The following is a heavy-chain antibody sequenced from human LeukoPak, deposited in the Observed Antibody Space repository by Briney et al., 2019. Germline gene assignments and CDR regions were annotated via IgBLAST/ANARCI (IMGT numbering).Heavy chain of an antibody. V-gene: IGHV3-30-3*01. CDR1: GFTFSSYA. Sequence: GGSLRLSCAASGFTFSSYAMHWVRQAPGKGLEWVAVISYDGSNKYYADSVKGRFTISRDNSKNTLYLQMNSLRAEDTAVYYCARDPYSYGYYFNYWGQGTLVTVSS. D-gene: IGHD5-18*01. J-gene: IGHJ4*02. CDR3: ARDPYSYGYYFNY. CDR2: ISYDGSNK.